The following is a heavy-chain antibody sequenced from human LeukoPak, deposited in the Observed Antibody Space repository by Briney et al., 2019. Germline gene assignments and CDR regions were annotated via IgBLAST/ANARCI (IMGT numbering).Heavy chain of an antibody. CDR3: ARVVAAAERNWFDP. D-gene: IGHD6-13*01. CDR2: ISAYNGNT. CDR1: GYTFTSYG. Sequence: ASVKVSCKASGYTFTSYGISWVRQAPGQGLEWMGWISAYNGNTNYAQKLQGRVTMTTDTSTSTAYMELRSLRSDDTAVYYCARVVAAAERNWFDPWGQGTLVTVSS. V-gene: IGHV1-18*01. J-gene: IGHJ5*02.